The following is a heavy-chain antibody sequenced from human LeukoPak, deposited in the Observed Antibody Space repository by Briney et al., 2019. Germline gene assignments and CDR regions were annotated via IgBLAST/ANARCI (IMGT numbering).Heavy chain of an antibody. J-gene: IGHJ4*02. CDR3: ASLQGYCSSTSCYRGDY. Sequence: GGSLRLSCAASGFTFSSYEMNWVRQAPGKGLEWVSYISSSASTVYYADSVKGRFTISRDNAKNSLYLQMNSLRAEDTAVYYCASLQGYCSSTSCYRGDYWGQGTLVTVSS. V-gene: IGHV3-48*03. CDR2: ISSSASTV. D-gene: IGHD2-2*01. CDR1: GFTFSSYE.